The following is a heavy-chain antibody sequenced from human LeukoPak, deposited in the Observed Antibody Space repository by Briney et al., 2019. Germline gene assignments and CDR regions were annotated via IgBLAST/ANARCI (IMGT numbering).Heavy chain of an antibody. D-gene: IGHD3-22*01. CDR1: GFTFSSYS. CDR3: ATVGTYYYDSSGYLTDY. CDR2: ISSSSSYI. J-gene: IGHJ4*02. V-gene: IGHV3-21*01. Sequence: KPGGSLILSCAASGFTFSSYSLNWVRQAPGKGLEWVSSISSSSSYIYYADSVKGRFTISRDNAKNSLYLQMNSLRAEDTAVYYCATVGTYYYDSSGYLTDYWGQGTLVTVSS.